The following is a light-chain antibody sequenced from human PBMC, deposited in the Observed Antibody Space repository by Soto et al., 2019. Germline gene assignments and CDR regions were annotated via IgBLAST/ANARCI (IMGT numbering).Light chain of an antibody. Sequence: EVVMTQSPATVSVTPGERATLSFKASQSVSILLAWYQQKPGQTPRLLIYDTSARATGVAARFSGSRSGPEFTLTINSLQSEDFAIYYCQRYNNWPLTFGGGTKVDIK. CDR1: QSVSIL. J-gene: IGKJ4*01. CDR2: DTS. CDR3: QRYNNWPLT. V-gene: IGKV3-15*01.